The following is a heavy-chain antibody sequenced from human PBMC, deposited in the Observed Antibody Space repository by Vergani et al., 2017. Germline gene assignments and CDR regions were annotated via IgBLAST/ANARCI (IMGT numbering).Heavy chain of an antibody. V-gene: IGHV3-33*01. Sequence: QVQLVESGGGVVQPGRSLRLSCAASGFTFSSYGMHWVRQAPGKGLEWVAVIWYDGSNKYYADSVKGRFTISRDNAKNSLYLQMNSLRAEDTAVYYCARDWAIYDSSGYLPYYYYGMDVWGQGTTVTVSS. D-gene: IGHD3-22*01. CDR1: GFTFSSYG. CDR2: IWYDGSNK. CDR3: ARDWAIYDSSGYLPYYYYGMDV. J-gene: IGHJ6*02.